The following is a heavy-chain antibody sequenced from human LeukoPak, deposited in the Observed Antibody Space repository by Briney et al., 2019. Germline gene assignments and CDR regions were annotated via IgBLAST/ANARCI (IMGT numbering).Heavy chain of an antibody. CDR3: VRDGLRGYSNGYLGHYCGMDV. V-gene: IGHV3-13*01. Sequence: GGSLRLSCAASGFTFSSYDMHWVRQPTGKGLEWVSAIGTTSDTYYPGSVKGRFTISRENAKNSLYLQMNSLTAGDTAVYYCVRDGLRGYSNGYLGHYCGMDVWGQGTTVTVSS. CDR1: GFTFSSYD. CDR2: IGTTSDT. J-gene: IGHJ6*02. D-gene: IGHD5-18*01.